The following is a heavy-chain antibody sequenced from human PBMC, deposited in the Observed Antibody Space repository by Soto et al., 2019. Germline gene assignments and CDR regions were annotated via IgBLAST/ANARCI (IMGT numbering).Heavy chain of an antibody. Sequence: QVQLVQSGAEVKKPGASVKVSCKASGYTITSYAMHWVRQAPGQRLEWMGWINAGNGNTKYSQKFQGRVTITRDTSASTAYMELSSLRSEDTAVYYCARDSPYYDFWSGCYTGIGYYYGMDVWGQGTTVTVSS. D-gene: IGHD3-3*01. V-gene: IGHV1-3*01. CDR2: INAGNGNT. CDR1: GYTITSYA. J-gene: IGHJ6*02. CDR3: ARDSPYYDFWSGCYTGIGYYYGMDV.